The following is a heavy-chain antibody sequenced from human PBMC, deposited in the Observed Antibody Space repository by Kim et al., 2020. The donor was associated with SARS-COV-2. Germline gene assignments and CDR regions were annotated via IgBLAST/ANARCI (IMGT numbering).Heavy chain of an antibody. CDR1: GFTFSSYS. J-gene: IGHJ4*02. V-gene: IGHV3-21*01. CDR3: AKVDSGSYHMFDY. CDR2: ISSSSSYI. Sequence: GGSLRLSCAASGFTFSSYSMNWVRQAPGKVLEWVSSISSSSSYIYYADSVKGRFTISRDNAKNSLYLQMNSLRAEDTAVYYCAKVDSGSYHMFDYWGQGTLVTVSS. D-gene: IGHD1-26*01.